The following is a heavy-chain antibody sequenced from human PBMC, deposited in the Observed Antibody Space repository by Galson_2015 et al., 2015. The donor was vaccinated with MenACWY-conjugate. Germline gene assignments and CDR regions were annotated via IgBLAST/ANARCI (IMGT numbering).Heavy chain of an antibody. CDR2: ISTYNGNT. V-gene: IGHV1-18*01. CDR3: ARVTGVSASCGGGNCDWGKPQFDV. Sequence: SVKVSCKASGYTFMSYRITWVRQAPGQGLEWLGWISTYNGNTKYAQSLQGRVTMTTETSTSTVYLEVRGLRSDDTAVYYCARVTGVSASCGGGNCDWGKPQFDVWGQGTLVTVSS. CDR1: GYTFMSYR. D-gene: IGHD2-21*01. J-gene: IGHJ4*02.